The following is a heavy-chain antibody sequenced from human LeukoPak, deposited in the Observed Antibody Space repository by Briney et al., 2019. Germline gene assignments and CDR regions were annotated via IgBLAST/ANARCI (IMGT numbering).Heavy chain of an antibody. CDR2: IIPILGIA. Sequence: GSSVKVSCKASGGTFSSYTISWVRQAPGQGLEWMGRIIPILGIANYAQKFQGRVTITADKSTSTAYMELSSLRSEDTAVYYCARGLQQLVYYYYGMDVWGQGTTVTVSS. J-gene: IGHJ6*02. D-gene: IGHD6-13*01. V-gene: IGHV1-69*02. CDR3: ARGLQQLVYYYYGMDV. CDR1: GGTFSSYT.